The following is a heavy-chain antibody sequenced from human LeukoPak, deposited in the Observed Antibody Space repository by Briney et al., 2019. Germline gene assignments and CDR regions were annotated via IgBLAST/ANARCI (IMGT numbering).Heavy chain of an antibody. CDR2: ISGSGGST. CDR3: AKDCSGGSCYLSFDY. D-gene: IGHD2-15*01. V-gene: IGHV3-23*01. Sequence: GGTLRLSCAASGFTFSSYGMSWVRQAPGKGLEWVSAISGSGGSTYYADSVKGRFTISRDNSKNTLYLQMNSLRAEDTAVYYCAKDCSGGSCYLSFDYWGQGTLVTVSS. J-gene: IGHJ4*02. CDR1: GFTFSSYG.